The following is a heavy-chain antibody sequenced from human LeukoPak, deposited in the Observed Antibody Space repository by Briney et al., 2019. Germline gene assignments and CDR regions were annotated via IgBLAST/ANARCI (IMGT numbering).Heavy chain of an antibody. D-gene: IGHD2-21*02. Sequence: GGSLRLSCVASGFTFSSYWMHWVRQDPRKGLVWVSRISGDGRNINYADSVRGRFTISRDNAKNTLYLQMNTLRVEDTAVYYCAVVVTAYYFDYWGQGTLVTVSS. CDR2: ISGDGRNI. CDR3: AVVVTAYYFDY. V-gene: IGHV3-74*01. CDR1: GFTFSSYW. J-gene: IGHJ4*02.